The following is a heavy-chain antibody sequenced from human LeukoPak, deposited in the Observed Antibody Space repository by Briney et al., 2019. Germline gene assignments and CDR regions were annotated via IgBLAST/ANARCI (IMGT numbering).Heavy chain of an antibody. CDR3: ATVNIQQWLVPLDY. V-gene: IGHV1-24*01. Sequence: ASVKVSCKVSGYTLTELSMHWVRQAPGKGLEWMGGFDPEDGETIYAQKFQGRVTMTEDTSTDTAYMELSSLRSEDTAVYYCATVNIQQWLVPLDYWGQGTLVTVSS. CDR1: GYTLTELS. CDR2: FDPEDGET. J-gene: IGHJ4*02. D-gene: IGHD6-19*01.